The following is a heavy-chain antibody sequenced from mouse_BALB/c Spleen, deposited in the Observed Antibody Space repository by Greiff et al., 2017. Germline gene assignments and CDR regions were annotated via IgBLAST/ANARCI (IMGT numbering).Heavy chain of an antibody. Sequence: EVKVVESGGDLVKPGGSLKLSCAASGFTFSSYGMSWVRQTPDKRLEWVATISSGGSYTYYPDSVKGRFTISRDNAKNTLYLQMSSLKSEDTAMYYCAREDDGYSYYAMDYWGQGTSVTVSS. CDR1: GFTFSSYG. CDR3: AREDDGYSYYAMDY. V-gene: IGHV5-6*01. D-gene: IGHD2-3*01. CDR2: ISSGGSYT. J-gene: IGHJ4*01.